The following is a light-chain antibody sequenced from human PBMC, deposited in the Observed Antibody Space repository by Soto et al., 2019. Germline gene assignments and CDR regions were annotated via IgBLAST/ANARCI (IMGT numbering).Light chain of an antibody. J-gene: IGLJ2*01. CDR3: YSYAGNFVV. CDR1: TSDVGDYDY. CDR2: DVT. V-gene: IGLV2-11*01. Sequence: QSVLTQPRSVSGSPGQSVTISCTGTTSDVGDYDYVSWYQQHPGKAPKLIIHDVTRRPSGVPDRFSGSKSGNTASLTISGLQAEDEADYYCYSYAGNFVVFGGGTKLTVL.